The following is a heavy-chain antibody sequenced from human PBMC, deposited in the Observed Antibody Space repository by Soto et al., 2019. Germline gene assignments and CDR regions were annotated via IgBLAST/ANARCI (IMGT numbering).Heavy chain of an antibody. CDR3: AHYVSASPAGWFDP. D-gene: IGHD3-10*01. Sequence: QITLKESGPTLVKPTQTLTLTCSFCGLSLSTGGEGVGWIRQPPGKALEWLALIYWDDDKFFNPTLKTRLTITKDTSKNQVVLTLTNMDPVDTATYSCAHYVSASPAGWFDPWGQGVLVTVSS. J-gene: IGHJ5*02. CDR1: GLSLSTGGEG. V-gene: IGHV2-5*02. CDR2: IYWDDDK.